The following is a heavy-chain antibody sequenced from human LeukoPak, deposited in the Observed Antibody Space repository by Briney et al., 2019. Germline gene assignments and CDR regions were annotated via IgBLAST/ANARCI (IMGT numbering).Heavy chain of an antibody. CDR1: GGSVSSGSYY. Sequence: SETLSLTCTVSGGSVSSGSYYWSWIRQPPGKGLEWIRYIYSSGSTNYKPSLKSRVTISKDTSKNQFSLKLTSVTAADTAVYYCARRSSISWSPYYFEYWGQGTLVTVSS. V-gene: IGHV4-61*01. J-gene: IGHJ4*02. CDR3: ARRSSISWSPYYFEY. D-gene: IGHD6-13*01. CDR2: IYSSGST.